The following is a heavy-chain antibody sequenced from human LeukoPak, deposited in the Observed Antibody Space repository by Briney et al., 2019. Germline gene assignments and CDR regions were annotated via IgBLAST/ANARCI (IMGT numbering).Heavy chain of an antibody. J-gene: IGHJ4*02. V-gene: IGHV3-30*04. CDR1: GFTFSSYA. CDR3: ARDPTEEYYFDY. CDR2: ISYDGSNK. Sequence: PGGSLRLSCAASGFTFSSYAMHWVRQAPGKGLEWVAVISYDGSNKYYADSVKGRFTISRDNSKNTLYLQMNSLRAEDTAVYYCARDPTEEYYFDYWGQGTLVTVSS. D-gene: IGHD3-10*01.